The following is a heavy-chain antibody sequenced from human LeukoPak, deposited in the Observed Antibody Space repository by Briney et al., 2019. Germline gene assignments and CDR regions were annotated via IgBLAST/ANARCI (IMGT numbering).Heavy chain of an antibody. CDR1: GFTFSSYA. D-gene: IGHD3-22*01. J-gene: IGHJ6*02. Sequence: GGSLRLSCAASGFTFSSYAMSWVRQAPEKGLEWVSAISGSGGSTYYADSVKGRFTISRDNSKNTLYLQMNSLRAEDTAVYYCAKDQGDSSGYLGYYYYYGMDVWGQGTTVTVSS. V-gene: IGHV3-23*01. CDR2: ISGSGGST. CDR3: AKDQGDSSGYLGYYYYYGMDV.